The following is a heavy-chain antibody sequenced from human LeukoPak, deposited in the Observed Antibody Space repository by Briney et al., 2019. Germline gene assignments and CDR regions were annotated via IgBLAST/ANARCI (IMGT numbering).Heavy chain of an antibody. CDR3: ARSPPSNIAAAGTIAFDI. CDR1: GGSISSGGYY. Sequence: SQTLSLTCTVSGGSISSGGYYWSWIRQPPGKGLEWIGSIYYSGSTYYNPSLKSRVTISVDTSKNQFSLKLSSVTAADTAVYYCARSPPSNIAAAGTIAFDIWGQGTMVTVSS. CDR2: IYYSGST. V-gene: IGHV4-39*07. J-gene: IGHJ3*02. D-gene: IGHD6-13*01.